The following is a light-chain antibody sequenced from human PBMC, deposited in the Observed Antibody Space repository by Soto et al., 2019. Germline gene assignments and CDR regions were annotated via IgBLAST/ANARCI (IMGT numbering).Light chain of an antibody. V-gene: IGKV1-5*01. J-gene: IGKJ2*01. CDR3: HQYISYPYT. CDR2: HVS. Sequence: DIQMTQSPSTLSASVGDRVTITYRASQSISVWLAWYQQKPGRAPKLLIFHVSTLASGVPSRFSGGGSGPEFTLTINSLQADDFATYYCHQYISYPYTFGQGTKVEIE. CDR1: QSISVW.